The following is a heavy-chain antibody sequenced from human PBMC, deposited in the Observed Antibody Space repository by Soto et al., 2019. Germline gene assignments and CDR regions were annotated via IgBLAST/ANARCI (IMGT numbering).Heavy chain of an antibody. Sequence: EVQLLESGGGLVQPGGSLRLSCAASGFTFSSYAMNWVRQAPGKELEWVSSITTSGGTTYYTDSVKGRFTISRDNSKNTLNLQMNNLRADDTAIYYCARDQGIMFGGVIVSGGAFDIWGQGTMVTVSS. CDR1: GFTFSSYA. V-gene: IGHV3-23*01. CDR3: ARDQGIMFGGVIVSGGAFDI. CDR2: ITTSGGTT. J-gene: IGHJ3*02. D-gene: IGHD3-16*02.